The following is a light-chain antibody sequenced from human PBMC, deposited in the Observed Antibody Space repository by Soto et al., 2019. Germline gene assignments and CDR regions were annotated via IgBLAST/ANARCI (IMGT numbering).Light chain of an antibody. CDR2: EVS. CDR1: SSDVGGYNY. V-gene: IGLV2-14*01. CDR3: SSYTSSSTNWV. Sequence: QSALTQPASVSGSPGQSITISCTGTSSDVGGYNYVSWYQQHPGKAPKLTIYEVSNRPSGVSNRFSGSKSGNTASLTISGLQAEDEADYYCSSYTSSSTNWVFGGGTQLTVL. J-gene: IGLJ3*02.